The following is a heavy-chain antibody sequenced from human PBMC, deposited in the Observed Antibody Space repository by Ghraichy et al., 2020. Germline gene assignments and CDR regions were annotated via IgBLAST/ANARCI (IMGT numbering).Heavy chain of an antibody. Sequence: SETLSLTCTVSGGSISSSSYYWGWIRQPPGKGLEWIGSIYYRGSTYYNPSLKSRVTISVDTSKNQFSLKVSSVTAADTAVYYCARSFLEMTTVTPFDFWGQGALVTVSS. CDR2: IYYRGST. CDR1: GGSISSSSYY. V-gene: IGHV4-39*01. J-gene: IGHJ4*02. CDR3: ARSFLEMTTVTPFDF. D-gene: IGHD4-17*01.